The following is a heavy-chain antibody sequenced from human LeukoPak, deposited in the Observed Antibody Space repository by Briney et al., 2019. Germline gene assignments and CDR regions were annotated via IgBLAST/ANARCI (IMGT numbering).Heavy chain of an antibody. Sequence: GGSLRLSCADSGFTFRSYAMHWVRQAPGKGLEWVAAISNDGTNKYYADSVKGRFTISRDNAKNTLYLQMNSLRAEDTAVYYCARDLHDFWSGLPGAFDIWGQGTMVTVSS. CDR1: GFTFRSYA. CDR2: ISNDGTNK. J-gene: IGHJ3*02. CDR3: ARDLHDFWSGLPGAFDI. D-gene: IGHD3-3*01. V-gene: IGHV3-30-3*01.